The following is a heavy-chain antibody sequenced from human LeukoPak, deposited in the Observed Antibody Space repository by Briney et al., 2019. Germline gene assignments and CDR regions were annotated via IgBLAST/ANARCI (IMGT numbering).Heavy chain of an antibody. CDR1: GFDLNTYE. V-gene: IGHV3-48*03. J-gene: IGHJ5*02. CDR3: ARGDPHADL. Sequence: GSLTLSCAASGFDLNTYEMNWGRKAPGKGLEWIADSTISGHTKNYADSVKGRFTISRDNAGTSLYLQMNSLRVEDTGVYYCARGDPHADLWGQGTLVTVSS. CDR2: STISGHTK.